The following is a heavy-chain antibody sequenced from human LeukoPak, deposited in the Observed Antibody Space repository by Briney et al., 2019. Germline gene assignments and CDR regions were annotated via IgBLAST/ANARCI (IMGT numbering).Heavy chain of an antibody. J-gene: IGHJ3*02. CDR1: GYTFTSYG. D-gene: IGHD1-26*01. CDR3: ASRALSGSYYGGAFDI. CDR2: ISAYNGNT. V-gene: IGHV1-18*01. Sequence: ASVKVSCKASGYTFTSYGISWVRQAPGQGLEWMGWISAYNGNTNYAQKLQGRVTMTTDTSTSTAYMELRSLRSDDTAVYYCASRALSGSYYGGAFDIWGQGTVVIVSS.